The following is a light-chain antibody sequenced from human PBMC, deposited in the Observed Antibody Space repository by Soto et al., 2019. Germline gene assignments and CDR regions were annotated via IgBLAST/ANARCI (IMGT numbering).Light chain of an antibody. CDR2: GAS. CDR1: QSVSSY. V-gene: IGKV3-15*01. J-gene: IGKJ3*01. CDR3: QQYYSYPRT. Sequence: EIVLTQSPATLSLSPGERATLSCRASQSVSSYLAWYQQKPGQAPRLLIYGASTRATGIQARFSGSGSGTDFTLTISCLQSEDFATYYCQQYYSYPRTFGPGTKVDIK.